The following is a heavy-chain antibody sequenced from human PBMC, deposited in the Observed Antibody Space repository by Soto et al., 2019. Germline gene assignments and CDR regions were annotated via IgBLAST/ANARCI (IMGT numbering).Heavy chain of an antibody. CDR3: ARFSSVVVPAAMLAYYGMDV. CDR2: IDPSDSYT. CDR1: GYSFTSYW. Sequence: LGECLKISCKGSGYSFTSYWISWVRQMPGKGLEWMGRIDPSDSYTNYSPSFQGHVAISADKSISTAYLQWSSLKASDTAMYYCARFSSVVVPAAMLAYYGMDVWGQGTTVTVSS. V-gene: IGHV5-10-1*01. J-gene: IGHJ6*02. D-gene: IGHD2-2*01.